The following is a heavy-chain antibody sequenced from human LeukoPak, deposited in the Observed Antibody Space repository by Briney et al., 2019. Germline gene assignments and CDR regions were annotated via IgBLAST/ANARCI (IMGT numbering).Heavy chain of an antibody. CDR2: INHSGST. V-gene: IGHV4-34*01. J-gene: IGHJ4*02. Sequence: PSETLSLTCAVYGGSFSGYYWSWIRQPPGKGLEWIGEINHSGSTNYNPSFKSRVTISVDTSKNQFSLKLSSVTAADTAVYYCARGDYDFWSGYPKKFDYWGQGTLVTVSS. D-gene: IGHD3-3*01. CDR1: GGSFSGYY. CDR3: ARGDYDFWSGYPKKFDY.